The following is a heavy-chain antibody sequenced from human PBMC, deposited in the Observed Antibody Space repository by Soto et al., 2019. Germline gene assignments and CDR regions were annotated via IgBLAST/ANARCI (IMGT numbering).Heavy chain of an antibody. CDR1: EYTFTSYD. V-gene: IGHV1-8*01. CDR3: TNYNYYYGLDV. Sequence: QVQLVQSGAEVKKPGASVKVSCKASEYTFTSYDINWVQQATGQGLEWMGWMNPKSGNTGYAQKFQGRVTMTRNTSISIAYMELSSLSSEDTAVYYCTNYNYYYGLDVWGQGTTVTVSS. J-gene: IGHJ6*02. CDR2: MNPKSGNT.